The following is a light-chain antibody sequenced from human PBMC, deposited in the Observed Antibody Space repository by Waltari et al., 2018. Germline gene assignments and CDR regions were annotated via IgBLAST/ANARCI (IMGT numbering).Light chain of an antibody. CDR1: QSVDRY. CDR2: DAS. J-gene: IGKJ2*01. CDR3: QQCRDGPPT. Sequence: EIVLTQSPATLSLSPGERATVSCRASQSVDRYLAWYQQKPGQAPRLLNYDASNRATGIPARSSVSGSGTDLPLAICSVDAYAFAVYYWQQCRDGPPTFGQGTTLEI. V-gene: IGKV3-11*01.